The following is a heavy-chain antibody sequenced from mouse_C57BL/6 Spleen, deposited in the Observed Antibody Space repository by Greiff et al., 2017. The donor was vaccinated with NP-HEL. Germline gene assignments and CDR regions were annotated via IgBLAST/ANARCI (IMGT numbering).Heavy chain of an antibody. V-gene: IGHV5-17*01. CDR1: GFTFSDYG. J-gene: IGHJ2*01. Sequence: EVKLVESGGGLVKPGGSLKLSCAASGFTFSDYGMHWVRQAPEKGLEWVAYISSGSSTIYYADTVKGRFTISRDNAKNTLFLQMTSLRSEDTAMYYCARTTMIKYYFDYWGQGTTLTVSS. CDR2: ISSGSSTI. CDR3: ARTTMIKYYFDY. D-gene: IGHD2-4*01.